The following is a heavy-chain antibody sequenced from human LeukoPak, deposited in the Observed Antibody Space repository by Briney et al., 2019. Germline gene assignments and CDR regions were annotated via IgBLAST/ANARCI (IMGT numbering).Heavy chain of an antibody. V-gene: IGHV1-46*01. D-gene: IGHD3-3*01. Sequence: ASVKVSCEASGYTFTSYYMHWVRQAPGQGLEWMGIINPSGGSTSYAQKFQGRVTMTRDMSTSTVYMELSSLRSDDTAVYYCARGALSGITIFGVVINPPDYWGQGTLVTVSS. J-gene: IGHJ4*02. CDR2: INPSGGST. CDR3: ARGALSGITIFGVVINPPDY. CDR1: GYTFTSYY.